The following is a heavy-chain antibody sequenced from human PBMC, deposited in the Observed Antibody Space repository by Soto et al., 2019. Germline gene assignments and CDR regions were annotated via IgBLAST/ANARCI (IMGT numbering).Heavy chain of an antibody. CDR1: GFTASNFW. J-gene: IGHJ2*01. V-gene: IGHV3-74*03. Sequence: VDSGGGVFRSGGPLRFSCAANGFTASNFWTHWDRQAPGKGLVGVARVNGDGSSGSNADSVKGRLTISRDTAKYMVSLDMKSLRGEDTAVYYSARDFDWYLDAWGRGTLV. CDR3: ARDFDWYLDA. D-gene: IGHD3-9*01. CDR2: VNGDGSSG.